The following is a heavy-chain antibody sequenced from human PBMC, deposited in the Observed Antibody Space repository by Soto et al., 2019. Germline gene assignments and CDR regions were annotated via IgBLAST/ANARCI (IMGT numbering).Heavy chain of an antibody. V-gene: IGHV4-30-4*01. CDR2: IYYSGST. Sequence: QVQLQESGPGLVKPSQTLSLTCTVSGGSISSGDYYWSWIRQPPGKGLEWIGYIYYSGSTYYNPSLKSRVTISVDTSKNQFSLKLSSVTAADTDVYYCHGSGWISGYYGMDVWGQGTTVTVSS. CDR1: GGSISSGDYY. D-gene: IGHD6-19*01. J-gene: IGHJ6*02. CDR3: HGSGWISGYYGMDV.